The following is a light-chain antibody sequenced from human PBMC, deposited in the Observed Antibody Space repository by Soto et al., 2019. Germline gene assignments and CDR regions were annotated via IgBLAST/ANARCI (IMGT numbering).Light chain of an antibody. CDR2: DAS. V-gene: IGKV3-11*01. J-gene: IGKJ5*01. Sequence: EIVLTQSPATLSLSPGERATLSCMASQSVNSYLAWYQQNPGQAPRRLIYDASNRATGIQARFSGSGSVTDFDPTISGLEPEEFAVYYCQQRSDWPISFRQGTRL. CDR3: QQRSDWPIS. CDR1: QSVNSY.